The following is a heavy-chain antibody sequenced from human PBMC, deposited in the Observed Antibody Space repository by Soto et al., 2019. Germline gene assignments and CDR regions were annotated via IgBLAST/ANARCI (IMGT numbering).Heavy chain of an antibody. CDR2: IYSTGNT. J-gene: IGHJ6*02. V-gene: IGHV4-39*01. Sequence: SETLSLTCTVSGDSIRSSSYWGLIRHPPGKGLEWIGSIYSTGNTYYNPSLNNKEKIYVDTSKNHFSLNVISVTAADTAVYYCRRSSRYSTDVWGQGTTVT. D-gene: IGHD6-13*01. CDR1: GDSIRSSSY. CDR3: RRSSRYSTDV.